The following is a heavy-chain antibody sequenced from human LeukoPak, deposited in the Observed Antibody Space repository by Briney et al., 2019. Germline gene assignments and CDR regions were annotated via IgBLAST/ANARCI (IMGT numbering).Heavy chain of an antibody. CDR1: GFTFRNYA. CDR2: ISGSGGDT. CDR3: AKGAYDFLEIAYFDY. Sequence: GGSLRLSCAASGFTFRNYAIYWVRQAPGKGLEWVSGISGSGGDTYFADSVKGRFTISRDNSKNTLFLQMDSLRAEDTAIYYCAKGAYDFLEIAYFDYWGQGALVTVSS. J-gene: IGHJ4*02. V-gene: IGHV3-23*01. D-gene: IGHD3-3*01.